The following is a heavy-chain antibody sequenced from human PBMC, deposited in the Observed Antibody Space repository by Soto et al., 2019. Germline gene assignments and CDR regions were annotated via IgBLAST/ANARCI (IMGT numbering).Heavy chain of an antibody. CDR1: GYTFTSYD. D-gene: IGHD5-12*01. V-gene: IGHV1-8*01. J-gene: IGHJ6*03. CDR3: ARARRGYSGYELFRYYYYYMDV. CDR2: MNPNSGNT. Sequence: ASVKVSCKASGYTFTSYDINWVRQATGQGLEWMGWMNPNSGNTGYAQKFQGRVTMTRNTSISTAYMELSSLRSEDTAVYYCARARRGYSGYELFRYYYYYMDVWGKGTTVTVSS.